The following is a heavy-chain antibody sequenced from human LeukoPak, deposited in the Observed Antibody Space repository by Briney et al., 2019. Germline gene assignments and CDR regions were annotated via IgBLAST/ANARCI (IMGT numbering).Heavy chain of an antibody. V-gene: IGHV1-8*02. D-gene: IGHD1-26*01. J-gene: IGHJ4*02. Sequence: GASVKVSCKASGYTFTGYYMHWVRQAPGQGLEWMGWMNPNSGNTGYAQKLQGRVTMTRNTSISTAYMELSSLRSEDTAVYYCARGRVLRRGATILVYWGQGTLVTVSS. CDR1: GYTFTGYY. CDR2: MNPNSGNT. CDR3: ARGRVLRRGATILVY.